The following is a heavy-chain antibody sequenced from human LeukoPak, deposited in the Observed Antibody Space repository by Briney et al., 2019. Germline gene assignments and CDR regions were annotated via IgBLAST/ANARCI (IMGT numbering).Heavy chain of an antibody. CDR1: GFTFSSYA. Sequence: GRSLRLSRAASGFTFSSYAMHWVRQAPGKGLERVAVISYDGSNKYYADSVKGRFTISRDNSKNTLYLQMNSLRAEDTAMYYCARDEFDYWGQGTLVTVSS. J-gene: IGHJ4*02. CDR2: ISYDGSNK. V-gene: IGHV3-30-3*01. CDR3: ARDEFDY.